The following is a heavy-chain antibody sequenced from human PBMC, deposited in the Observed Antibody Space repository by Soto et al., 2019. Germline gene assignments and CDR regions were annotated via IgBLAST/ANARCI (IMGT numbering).Heavy chain of an antibody. Sequence: QVQLQQWGAGLLKPSETLSLTCAVYGGSFSGYYWSWIRQPPGKGLEWIGESNHVGNTNYNPSLKSRVTMSVDPSKNQFSLRLTSVTAAGTAVYYCARVLIAGVTTDWGQGTLVIVSS. CDR2: SNHVGNT. CDR3: ARVLIAGVTTD. CDR1: GGSFSGYY. V-gene: IGHV4-34*01. D-gene: IGHD5-18*01. J-gene: IGHJ4*02.